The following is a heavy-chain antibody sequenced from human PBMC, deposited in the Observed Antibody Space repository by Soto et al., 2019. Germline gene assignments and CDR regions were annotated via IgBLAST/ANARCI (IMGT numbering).Heavy chain of an antibody. CDR2: ISYDGSNK. V-gene: IGHV3-30*18. Sequence: QVQLVESGGGVVQPGRSLRLSCAASGFTFSSYGMHWVRQAPGKGLEWVAVISYDGSNKYYAESVKGRFTISRDNSKNTLYLQMNSLRAEDTAVYYCAKGPDSYGTYWGQGTLVTVSS. CDR3: AKGPDSYGTY. CDR1: GFTFSSYG. J-gene: IGHJ4*02. D-gene: IGHD5-18*01.